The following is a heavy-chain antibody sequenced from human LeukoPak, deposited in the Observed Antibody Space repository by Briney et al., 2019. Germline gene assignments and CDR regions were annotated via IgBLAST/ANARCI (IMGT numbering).Heavy chain of an antibody. Sequence: ASVKLSCKASGYTFTVYYMHWVRQAPGQGLEWMGWINPNSGGTNYAQKFQGRVTMTRDTSISTAYMELSRLRSDDTAVYYCARSRGYSGYDYPLYGMDVWGQGTTVTVSS. CDR2: INPNSGGT. D-gene: IGHD5-12*01. CDR1: GYTFTVYY. J-gene: IGHJ6*02. CDR3: ARSRGYSGYDYPLYGMDV. V-gene: IGHV1-2*02.